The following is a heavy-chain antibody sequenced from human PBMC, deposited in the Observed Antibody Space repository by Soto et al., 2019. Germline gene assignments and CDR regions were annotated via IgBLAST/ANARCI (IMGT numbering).Heavy chain of an antibody. J-gene: IGHJ4*02. V-gene: IGHV4-31*03. CDR3: ARDRSTKTLHPEHYFDY. D-gene: IGHD4-4*01. CDR2: IYYSGST. CDR1: GGSISSGGYY. Sequence: SETLSLTCTVSGGSISSGGYYWSWIRQHPGKGLEWIGYIYYSGSTYYNPSLKSRVTISVGTSKNQFSLKLSSVTAADTAVYYCARDRSTKTLHPEHYFDYWGQGTLVTVSS.